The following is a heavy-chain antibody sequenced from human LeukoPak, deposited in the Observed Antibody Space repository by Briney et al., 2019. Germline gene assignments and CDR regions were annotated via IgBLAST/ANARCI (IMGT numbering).Heavy chain of an antibody. V-gene: IGHV1-46*01. J-gene: IGHJ4*02. CDR3: ALTGDLFDY. CDR1: GYTFTGYY. CDR2: INPSGGTT. D-gene: IGHD7-27*01. Sequence: ASVKVSCKASGYTFTGYYMHWVRQAPGQGLEWMGIINPSGGTTNYAQKFRGRVTMTRDTSISTAYMELASLRSDDTAVYYCALTGDLFDYWGQGTLVTVSS.